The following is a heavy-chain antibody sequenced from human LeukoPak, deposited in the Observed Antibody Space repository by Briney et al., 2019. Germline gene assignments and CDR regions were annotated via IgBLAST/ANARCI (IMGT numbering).Heavy chain of an antibody. Sequence: GESLKISCKGSGYSFTTYWISWVRQMPGKGLEWMGRIAPSDSYTYYSPSFQGHVTISADKSINTAYLQWTSLRASDTAMYYCARRLASCGGDCYSFDYWGQGTLVTVSP. D-gene: IGHD2-21*02. J-gene: IGHJ4*02. CDR1: GYSFTTYW. V-gene: IGHV5-10-1*01. CDR2: IAPSDSYT. CDR3: ARRLASCGGDCYSFDY.